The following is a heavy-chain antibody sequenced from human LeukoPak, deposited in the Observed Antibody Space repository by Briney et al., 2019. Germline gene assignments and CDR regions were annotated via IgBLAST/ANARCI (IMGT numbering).Heavy chain of an antibody. CDR2: IYTSGST. Sequence: SETLSLTCTVYGGSISSGSYYWSWIRQPAGKGLEWIGRIYTSGSTNYNASLKSRVTMSVDTSKNQFSLKLSSVTAADTAVYYCARDKTYMTTVTTGGEDAFDIWGQGTMVTVSS. V-gene: IGHV4-61*02. D-gene: IGHD4-11*01. CDR1: GGSISSGSYY. CDR3: ARDKTYMTTVTTGGEDAFDI. J-gene: IGHJ3*02.